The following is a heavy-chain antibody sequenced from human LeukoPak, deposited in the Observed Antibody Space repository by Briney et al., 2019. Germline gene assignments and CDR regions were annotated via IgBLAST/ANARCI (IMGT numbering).Heavy chain of an antibody. Sequence: GGSLRLSCAASGFTFSSYEMNWVRQAPGKGLEWVSSISSSSSYIYYADSVKGRFTISRDNAKNSLYLQMNSLRAEDTAVYYCARTDTREGYDYVWGSYRSDDAFDIWGQGTMVTVSS. D-gene: IGHD3-16*02. J-gene: IGHJ3*02. CDR1: GFTFSSYE. CDR3: ARTDTREGYDYVWGSYRSDDAFDI. CDR2: ISSSSSYI. V-gene: IGHV3-21*01.